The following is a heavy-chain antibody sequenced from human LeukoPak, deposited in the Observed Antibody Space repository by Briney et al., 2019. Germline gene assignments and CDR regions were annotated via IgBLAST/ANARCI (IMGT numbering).Heavy chain of an antibody. CDR3: AREFWDKVAIGIFDY. Sequence: GGSLRLSCAASGFSFSTYVFHWVRQAPGKGLEWVAAISYDGNNEYYADSVKGRFTISRDNSKNTLYMQMNSLRPEDTAVYYCAREFWDKVAIGIFDYWGQGALVTVSS. CDR2: ISYDGNNE. V-gene: IGHV3-30-3*01. D-gene: IGHD5-12*01. J-gene: IGHJ4*02. CDR1: GFSFSTYV.